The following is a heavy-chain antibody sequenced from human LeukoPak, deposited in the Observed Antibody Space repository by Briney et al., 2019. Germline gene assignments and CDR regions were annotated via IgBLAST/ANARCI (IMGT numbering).Heavy chain of an antibody. CDR1: GFTLSRYA. D-gene: IGHD5-18*01. CDR2: ISYDGSNK. V-gene: IGHV3-30-3*01. Sequence: GRSLRLSCAASGFTLSRYAMHWVRQAPGKGLEWVAVISYDGSNKYYADSVKGRFTISRDNSKNTLYLQMNSLRAEDTAMYYCARDPWRGDTAMVYPHYWGQGTLVTVSS. CDR3: ARDPWRGDTAMVYPHY. J-gene: IGHJ4*02.